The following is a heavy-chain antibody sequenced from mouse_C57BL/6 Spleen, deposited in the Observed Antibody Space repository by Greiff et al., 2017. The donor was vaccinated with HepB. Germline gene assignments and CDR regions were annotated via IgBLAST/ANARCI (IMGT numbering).Heavy chain of an antibody. CDR3: ARTYYDYDVRAMDY. D-gene: IGHD2-4*01. CDR2: ISSCSSTI. CDR1: GFTFSDYG. J-gene: IGHJ4*01. Sequence: EVQRVESGGGLVKPGGSLKLSCAASGFTFSDYGMHWVRQAPEKGLEWVAYISSCSSTIYYADTVKGRFTISRDNAKNTLFLQMTSLRSEDTAMYYCARTYYDYDVRAMDYWGQGTSVTVSS. V-gene: IGHV5-17*01.